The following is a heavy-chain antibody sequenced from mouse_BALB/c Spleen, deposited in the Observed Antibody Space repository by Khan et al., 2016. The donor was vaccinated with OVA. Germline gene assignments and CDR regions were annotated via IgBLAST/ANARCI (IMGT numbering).Heavy chain of an antibody. J-gene: IGHJ3*01. CDR1: GYSITSGYS. CDR3: AVAGRWFPY. Sequence: EVQLVESGPDLVKPSQSLSLTRTVTGYSITSGYSWHWIRQFPGNILEWMDYIHYSGSTNYNPSRKSRISITRDKSKNQFFQQLNSVPTKDQATYYCAVAGRWFPYWGRGTLVTVSA. V-gene: IGHV3-1*02. CDR2: IHYSGST. D-gene: IGHD1-1*01.